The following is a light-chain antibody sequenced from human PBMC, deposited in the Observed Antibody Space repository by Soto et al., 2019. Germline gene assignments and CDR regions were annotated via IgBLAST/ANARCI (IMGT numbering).Light chain of an antibody. J-gene: IGLJ1*01. CDR1: SSNIGDNY. CDR2: GNS. CDR3: QSYDSSLSGYV. V-gene: IGLV1-40*01. Sequence: QSVLTQPPSMSAAPGQRVTISCSGTSSNIGDNYVSWYRQLPGTAPELLIYGNSNRPSGVPDRFSGSKSGTSASLAITGLQAEDEADYYCQSYDSSLSGYVFGTGTKVTVL.